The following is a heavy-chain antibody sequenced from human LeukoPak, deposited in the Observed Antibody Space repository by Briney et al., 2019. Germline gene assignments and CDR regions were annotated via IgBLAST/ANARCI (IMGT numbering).Heavy chain of an antibody. V-gene: IGHV4-34*12. D-gene: IGHD3-22*01. CDR3: AKSNGYGLIDI. CDR2: IFYSGST. CDR1: GGSFSGYY. J-gene: IGHJ3*02. Sequence: SETLSLTCAVYGGSFSGYYWGWVRQPPGKALEWIGNIFYSGSTYYSPSLKSRVTVSLDTSRNQFSLKLNSVTAADTAVYYCAKSNGYGLIDIWGQGTMVTVSS.